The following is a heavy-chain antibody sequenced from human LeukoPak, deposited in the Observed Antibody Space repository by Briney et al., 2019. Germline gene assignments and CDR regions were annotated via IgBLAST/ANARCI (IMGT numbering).Heavy chain of an antibody. J-gene: IGHJ5*02. V-gene: IGHV7-4-1*02. CDR1: GYTFTSYA. CDR3: ARGQYNWNVGPNWFDP. Sequence: GASVKVSCKASGYTFTSYAMNWVRQAPGQGLEWMGWINTNTGNPTYAQGFTGRFVFSLDTSVSTAYLQISSLRSEDTAVYYCARGQYNWNVGPNWFDPWGQGTLVTVSS. D-gene: IGHD1-20*01. CDR2: INTNTGNP.